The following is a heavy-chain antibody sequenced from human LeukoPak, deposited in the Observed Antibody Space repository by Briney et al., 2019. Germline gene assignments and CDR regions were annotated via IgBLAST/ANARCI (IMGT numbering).Heavy chain of an antibody. Sequence: SQTLSLTCAISGDSVSSNNAAWNWIRQSPSRGFEWLGRTYFRSKWYNDYAASVKSRITVNPDTSKNHFSLQLSSMTPEDTAVYYCARTYGGNCDYWGQGTLSPSP. J-gene: IGHJ4*02. V-gene: IGHV6-1*01. CDR1: GDSVSSNNAA. CDR2: TYFRSKWYN. D-gene: IGHD4-23*01. CDR3: ARTYGGNCDY.